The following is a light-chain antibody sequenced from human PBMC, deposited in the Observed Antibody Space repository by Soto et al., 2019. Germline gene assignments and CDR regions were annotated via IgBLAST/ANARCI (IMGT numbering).Light chain of an antibody. J-gene: IGLJ1*01. V-gene: IGLV1-44*01. CDR2: SDD. CDR3: AAWDDSLNGCV. CDR1: SSNIGRSP. Sequence: QSVLTQPPSVSGTPGQRVTISCSGSSSNIGRSPVNWYQHLPGTAPKLLIHSDDQRPSGVPDRFSGSKSGTSASLAISGLQSEDEADYYCAAWDDSLNGCVFATGTKLTVL.